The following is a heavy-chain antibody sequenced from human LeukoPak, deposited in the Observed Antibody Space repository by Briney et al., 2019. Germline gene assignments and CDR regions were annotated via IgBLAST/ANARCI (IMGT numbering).Heavy chain of an antibody. CDR1: GGSFSGYY. D-gene: IGHD6-6*01. CDR3: ARGSWQLAEEGY. V-gene: IGHV4-34*01. J-gene: IGHJ4*02. Sequence: TSETLSLTCAVYGGSFSGYYWSWIRQPPGKGLEWIGEINHSGSTNYNPSLKSRVTISVDTSKNQFSLKLSSVTAADTAVYYCARGSWQLAEEGYWGQGTLVTVSS. CDR2: INHSGST.